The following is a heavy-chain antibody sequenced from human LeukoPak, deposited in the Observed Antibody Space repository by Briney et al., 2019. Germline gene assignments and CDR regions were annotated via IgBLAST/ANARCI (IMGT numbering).Heavy chain of an antibody. J-gene: IGHJ6*02. CDR3: ARDSSSPNYYYYYGMDV. D-gene: IGHD6-13*01. V-gene: IGHV1-46*01. CDR1: GYTFTSYY. CDR2: INPSGGST. Sequence: ASVKVSCKASGYTFTSYYMHWVRQAPGQGLEWMGIINPSGGSTSYAQKFQGRVTITRDTSASTAYMELSSLRSEDTAVYYCARDSSSPNYYYYYGMDVWGQGTTVTVSS.